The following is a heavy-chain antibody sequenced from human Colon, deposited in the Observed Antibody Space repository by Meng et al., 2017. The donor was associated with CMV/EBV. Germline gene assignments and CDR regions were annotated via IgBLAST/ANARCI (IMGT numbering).Heavy chain of an antibody. J-gene: IGHJ3*02. CDR3: ARISTKETGTHAFDI. Sequence: GESLKISCAASGFTFDDYGMSWVRQAPGKGLEWVSGINWNGGSTGYADSVKGRFTISRDNAKNSLYLQMNSLRAEDTALYYCARISTKETGTHAFDIWGQGTMVTVSS. D-gene: IGHD1-7*01. CDR1: GFTFDDYG. CDR2: INWNGGST. V-gene: IGHV3-20*04.